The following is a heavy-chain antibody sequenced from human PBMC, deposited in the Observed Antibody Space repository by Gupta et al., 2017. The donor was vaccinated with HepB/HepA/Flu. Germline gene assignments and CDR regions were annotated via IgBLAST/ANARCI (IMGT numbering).Heavy chain of an antibody. CDR2: INHSGST. D-gene: IGHD5-24*01. CDR3: ARGKEDGYSNWFDP. Sequence: QVQLQQWGAGLLKPSETLSLTCAVYGGSFSGYYWSWIRQPPGKGLEWIGEINHSGSTNYNPSLKSRVTISVDTSKNQFSLKLSSVTAADTAVYYCARGKEDGYSNWFDPWGQGTLVTVSS. CDR1: GGSFSGYY. V-gene: IGHV4-34*01. J-gene: IGHJ5*02.